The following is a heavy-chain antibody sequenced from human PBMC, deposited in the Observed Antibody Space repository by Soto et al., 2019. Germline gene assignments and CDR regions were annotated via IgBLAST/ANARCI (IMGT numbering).Heavy chain of an antibody. D-gene: IGHD6-19*01. J-gene: IGHJ4*02. Sequence: QVQLVQSGAEVKKPGASVKVSCKASGYTFTSYGISWVRQAPGQGLEWMGWISAYNGNTKYAQKLQGRVTMSRDTSTSTAYMEVRSLRSDDTAVYYCARDLAVGLVDYWGQGTLVTVSS. CDR3: ARDLAVGLVDY. V-gene: IGHV1-18*01. CDR1: GYTFTSYG. CDR2: ISAYNGNT.